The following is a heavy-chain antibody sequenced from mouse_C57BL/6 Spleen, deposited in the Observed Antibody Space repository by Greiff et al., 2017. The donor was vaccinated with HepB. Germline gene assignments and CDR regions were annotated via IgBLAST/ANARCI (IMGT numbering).Heavy chain of an antibody. CDR3: ARSRDGYYAWFAY. CDR1: GFNIKDYY. V-gene: IGHV14-2*01. CDR2: IDPEDGET. Sequence: EVQVQQSGAELVKPGASVKLSCTASGFNIKDYYMHWVKQRTEQGLEWIGRIDPEDGETKYAPNFQGKATITADTSSNTAYLQLSSLTSEDTAVYYCARSRDGYYAWFAYWGQGTLVTVSA. D-gene: IGHD2-3*01. J-gene: IGHJ3*01.